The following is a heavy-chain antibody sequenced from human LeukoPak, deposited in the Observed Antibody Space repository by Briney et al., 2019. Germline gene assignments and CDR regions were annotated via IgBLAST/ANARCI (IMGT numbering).Heavy chain of an antibody. Sequence: GGSLRLSCAASGFSFSSYWMHWVRQAPGKGLVWVSRINIDGSTTTYADSVKGRFTISRDNAKNSLYLQMNGLRADDTAVYYCARDSPTVTMQYWGQGTLVTVSS. CDR1: GFSFSSYW. D-gene: IGHD4-17*01. V-gene: IGHV3-74*01. CDR2: INIDGSTT. J-gene: IGHJ4*02. CDR3: ARDSPTVTMQY.